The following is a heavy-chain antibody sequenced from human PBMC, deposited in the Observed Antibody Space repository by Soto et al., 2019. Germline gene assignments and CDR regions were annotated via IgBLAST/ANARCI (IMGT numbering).Heavy chain of an antibody. V-gene: IGHV4-39*01. Sequence: QLQLQESGPGLVKPSETLSLTCTVSSGSIISSNYYWAWIRQPPEKGLEWIATIYYSGSTYYSPFLKSRVTISVDTSKNLFSLRLASVTAADTAVYYCARLNKPGWFDPWGQGTLVTVSS. CDR3: ARLNKPGWFDP. CDR1: SGSIISSNYY. J-gene: IGHJ5*02. CDR2: IYYSGST.